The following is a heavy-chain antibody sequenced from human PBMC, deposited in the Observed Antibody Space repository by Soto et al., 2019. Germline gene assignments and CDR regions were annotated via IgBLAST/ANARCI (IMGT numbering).Heavy chain of an antibody. J-gene: IGHJ4*02. CDR3: ARILSSGSYFPFAY. Sequence: PSETLSLTCAVYGGSFSDYFWSWVRQPPGKGLEWIGEINHSGSTNYNPSLKSRVAISVDTSKNQFSLRLSSVTAADTAMYYCARILSSGSYFPFAYWGQGTVVTVSS. CDR2: INHSGST. CDR1: GGSFSDYF. V-gene: IGHV4-34*01. D-gene: IGHD3-10*01.